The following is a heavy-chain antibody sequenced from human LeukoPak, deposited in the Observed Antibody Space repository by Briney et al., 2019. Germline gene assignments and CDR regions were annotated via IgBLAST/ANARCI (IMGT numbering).Heavy chain of an antibody. CDR3: AKDRASSGATYYFDY. CDR1: GYTFTSYY. V-gene: IGHV1-46*01. J-gene: IGHJ4*02. D-gene: IGHD3-22*01. CDR2: INPSGGST. Sequence: ASVKVSCKASGYTFTSYYMLWVRQAPGQGLEWMGIINPSGGSTTYAQKFQGRVTMTRDMSTSTVYMELNSLRAEDTAVYYCAKDRASSGATYYFDYWGQGTLVTVSS.